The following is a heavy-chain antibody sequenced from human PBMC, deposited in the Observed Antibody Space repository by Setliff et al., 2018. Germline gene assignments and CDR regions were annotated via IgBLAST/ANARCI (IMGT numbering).Heavy chain of an antibody. D-gene: IGHD4-17*01. CDR2: IDHSGST. CDR1: GGSFSGYY. CDR3: ARAAVTSGARADYFDN. J-gene: IGHJ4*02. Sequence: PSETLSLTCAVYGGSFSGYYWSWIRQPPGKGLEWIGSIDHSGSTYYNPSLNSRVTISEDTSKNQFSLKLTSVTAADAAVYYCARAAVTSGARADYFDNWGRGTLVTVSS. V-gene: IGHV4-34*01.